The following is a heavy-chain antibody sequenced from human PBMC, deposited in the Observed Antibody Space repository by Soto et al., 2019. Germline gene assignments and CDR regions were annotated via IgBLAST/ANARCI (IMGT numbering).Heavy chain of an antibody. V-gene: IGHV1-69*01. J-gene: IGHJ4*02. CDR2: IIPIFGTA. CDR3: ARGWGYDSTDYYYAY. Sequence: QGQRVQPGAGVRKPGSSVGASCKASGGSFNRHTISGGRQAPGQGLGWMGGIIPIFGTANHAQKFQGRVTIIADESTSTVYMELSSLRSDDTAIYYCARGWGYDSTDYYYAYWGQGTLVIVSS. D-gene: IGHD3-22*01. CDR1: GGSFNRHT.